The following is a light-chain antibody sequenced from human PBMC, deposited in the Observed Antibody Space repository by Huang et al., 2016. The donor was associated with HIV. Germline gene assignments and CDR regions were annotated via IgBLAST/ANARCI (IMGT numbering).Light chain of an antibody. J-gene: IGKJ4*01. V-gene: IGKV3-15*01. CDR3: QQYNDWPPLT. CDR2: DAS. Sequence: EIEMTQSPAPLSVSPGERATLSCRASHSVDSDLAWYQQKPAQAPRLLIYDASTRATGISAKFNGTGSGTEFSLSITNLQSEDFAVYYCQQYNDWPPLTFGGGTKVEI. CDR1: HSVDSD.